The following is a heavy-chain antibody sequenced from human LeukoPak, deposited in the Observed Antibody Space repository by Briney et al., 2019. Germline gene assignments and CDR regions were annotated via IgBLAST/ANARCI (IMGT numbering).Heavy chain of an antibody. V-gene: IGHV4-39*01. CDR2: IYYSGST. J-gene: IGHJ6*03. CDR1: GGSISGSSYY. CDR3: ARSSSSPVYNYMDV. Sequence: SETLFLTCTVSGGSISGSSYYWGWIRQPPGKGLEWIGSIYYSGSTYYNPSLKSRVTISVDTSKNQFSLKLSSVTAADTAVYYCARSSSSPVYNYMDVWGKGTTVTVSS. D-gene: IGHD6-6*01.